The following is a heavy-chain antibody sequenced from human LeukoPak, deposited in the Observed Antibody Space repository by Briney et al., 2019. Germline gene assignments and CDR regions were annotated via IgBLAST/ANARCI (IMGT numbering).Heavy chain of an antibody. V-gene: IGHV3-30-3*01. D-gene: IGHD6-19*01. Sequence: RGSLRLSCAASGFTFSSYAMHWVRQAPGKGLEWVAVISYDGSNKYYADSVKGRFTISRDNSKNTLYLQMNSLRAEDTAVYYCARQGAHSGWYYDYWGQGTLVTVSS. CDR3: ARQGAHSGWYYDY. CDR1: GFTFSSYA. CDR2: ISYDGSNK. J-gene: IGHJ4*02.